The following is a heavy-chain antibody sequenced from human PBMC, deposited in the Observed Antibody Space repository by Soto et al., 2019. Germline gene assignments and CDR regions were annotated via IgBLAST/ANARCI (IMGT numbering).Heavy chain of an antibody. D-gene: IGHD3-3*01. CDR1: GYTFTSYY. V-gene: IGHV1-46*01. CDR3: ARWGITIFGVVIANPQNDY. CDR2: INPSGGST. Sequence: GASVKVSCKASGYTFTSYYMHWVRQAPGQGLEWMGIINPSGGSTSYAQKFQGRVTMTRDTSTSTVYMELSSLRSEDTAVYYCARWGITIFGVVIANPQNDYWGQGTLVTVSS. J-gene: IGHJ4*02.